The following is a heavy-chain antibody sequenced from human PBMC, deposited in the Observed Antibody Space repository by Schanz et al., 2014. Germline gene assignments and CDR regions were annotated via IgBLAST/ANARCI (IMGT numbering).Heavy chain of an antibody. J-gene: IGHJ3*02. V-gene: IGHV3-30*14. CDR1: GFTFSSYT. Sequence: QVQLVESGGGVVQPGRSLRLSCAASGFTFSSYTMHWVRQAPGTGLEWVAVISYDGTNKYYADSVKGRFTISRDNSKNTLYLQMNSLRDEDTAMYYCAKRCSSTSCSHGAFDIWGQGTMVTVSS. CDR3: AKRCSSTSCSHGAFDI. D-gene: IGHD2-2*01. CDR2: ISYDGTNK.